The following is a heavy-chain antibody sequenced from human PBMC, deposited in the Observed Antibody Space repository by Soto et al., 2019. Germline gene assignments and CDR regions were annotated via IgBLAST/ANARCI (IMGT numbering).Heavy chain of an antibody. J-gene: IGHJ2*01. CDR3: ARPDFGDYSYFDL. D-gene: IGHD4-17*01. CDR2: IIPALGTA. V-gene: IGHV1-69*08. CDR1: GGTFSSHT. Sequence: QAQLMQSGTEVKKPGSSVKVSCKASGGTFSSHTFSWVRQAPGQGLEWMGRIIPALGTATYAQKFQGRVTITADESATTVYMELNSLRSEDTAVYYCARPDFGDYSYFDLWGRGTLVTVSS.